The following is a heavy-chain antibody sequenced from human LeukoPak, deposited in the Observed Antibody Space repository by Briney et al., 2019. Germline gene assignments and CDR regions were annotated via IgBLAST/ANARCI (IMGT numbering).Heavy chain of an antibody. CDR3: ARTGTTWYFDL. CDR2: IYPVDSDT. Sequence: GETLKISFKGSGYSFSSYWIGWVRQMPGKGLEGMGIIYPVDSDTRYSPSFQGQVTMSADKSISTAYPQWSSLKASATAMYYCARTGTTWYFDLWGRGTLVAVSS. J-gene: IGHJ2*01. D-gene: IGHD1-7*01. V-gene: IGHV5-51*01. CDR1: GYSFSSYW.